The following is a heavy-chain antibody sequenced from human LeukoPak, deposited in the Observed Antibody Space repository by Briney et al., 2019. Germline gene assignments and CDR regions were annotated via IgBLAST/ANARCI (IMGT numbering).Heavy chain of an antibody. V-gene: IGHV3-30*18. CDR2: VSHDENIK. CDR3: AKDQGWFGGFDI. Sequence: PGRSLRLSCAASGFTFSSSGMHWVRQAPDKGLEWVAIVSHDENIKYYTDSVKGRFTISRDNSKKTLYLQMNSLRAEDTAVYYCAKDQGWFGGFDIWGQGTMV. J-gene: IGHJ3*02. CDR1: GFTFSSSG. D-gene: IGHD2-15*01.